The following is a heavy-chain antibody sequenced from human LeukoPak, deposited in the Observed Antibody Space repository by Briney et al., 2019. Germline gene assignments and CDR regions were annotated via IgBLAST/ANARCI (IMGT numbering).Heavy chain of an antibody. Sequence: KGSGPTLVNPTQTLTLTCTFSGFSLSTRGVGVGWIRQPPGKALEWLALIYWDDDKRYSPSLESRLTLTKDTSKNQVVLKMTNMDPVDTATYYCAGGSGRTFDYWGQGTLVTVSS. D-gene: IGHD3-10*01. V-gene: IGHV2-5*02. CDR3: AGGSGRTFDY. CDR1: GFSLSTRGVG. J-gene: IGHJ4*02. CDR2: IYWDDDK.